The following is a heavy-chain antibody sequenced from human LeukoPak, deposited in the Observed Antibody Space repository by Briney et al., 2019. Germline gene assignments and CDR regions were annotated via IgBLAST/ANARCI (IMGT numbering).Heavy chain of an antibody. Sequence: GGSLRLSCVASGFTFSSYWMHWVRQAPGKGLEWVSAISGSGGSTYYADSVKGRFTISRDNSKNTLYLQMNSLRAQDTAVYYCATSNSKYSSGLAGYWGQGTLVTVSS. J-gene: IGHJ4*02. V-gene: IGHV3-23*01. CDR1: GFTFSSYW. CDR2: ISGSGGST. CDR3: ATSNSKYSSGLAGY. D-gene: IGHD6-19*01.